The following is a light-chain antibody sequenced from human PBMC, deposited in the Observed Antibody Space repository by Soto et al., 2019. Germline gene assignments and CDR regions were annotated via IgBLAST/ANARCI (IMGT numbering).Light chain of an antibody. CDR1: QSIGSSY. Sequence: VLTQSPGTLSLSPGERATISCRASQSIGSSYLAWYQHKPGQAPRLLIYGASSRATGISHRFSGSGSGTDFNLTISRLEPEDCGVYYCQQYGGSPPFTFGQGTSLEIK. CDR2: GAS. CDR3: QQYGGSPPFT. J-gene: IGKJ2*01. V-gene: IGKV3-20*01.